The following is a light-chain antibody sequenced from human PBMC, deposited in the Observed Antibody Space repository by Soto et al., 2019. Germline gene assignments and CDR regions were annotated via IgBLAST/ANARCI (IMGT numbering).Light chain of an antibody. V-gene: IGLV3-21*02. CDR2: DDS. Sequence: SYELTQPPAVSVAPGQTATITCGGTNIGRKSVHWYQQTPGQAPILIVHDDSGRPSGIPERFSGSNAGNTATLTISRVEAGDEADYYCQVWDTSSAHVVFGGGTQLTVL. CDR1: NIGRKS. J-gene: IGLJ3*02. CDR3: QVWDTSSAHVV.